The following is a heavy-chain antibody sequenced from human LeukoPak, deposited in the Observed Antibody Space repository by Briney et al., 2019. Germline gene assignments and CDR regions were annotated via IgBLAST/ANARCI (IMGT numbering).Heavy chain of an antibody. CDR2: LYTSGST. J-gene: IGHJ4*02. D-gene: IGHD4-17*01. CDR3: ASGGRENYGDYVLVY. CDR1: GGSINNDF. V-gene: IGHV4-4*07. Sequence: PSETLSLTCTVSGGSINNDFLTWVRQPAGKALEWIGRLYTSGSTTYNPSLKSRVTISVDTSKNQFSLKLSSVTAADTAVYYCASGGRENYGDYVLVYWGQGTLVTVSS.